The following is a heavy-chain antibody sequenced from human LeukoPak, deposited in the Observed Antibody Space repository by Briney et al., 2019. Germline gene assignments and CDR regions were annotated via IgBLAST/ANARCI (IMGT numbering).Heavy chain of an antibody. CDR3: ARGQDCSSTSCYFDY. D-gene: IGHD2-2*01. CDR2: IYYSGST. J-gene: IGHJ4*02. Sequence: PSETLSLTCTVSGGSISSGDYYWSWIRQPPGKDLEWIGYIYYSGSTYYNPSLKSRVTISVDTSKNQFSLKLSSVTAADTAVYYCARGQDCSSTSCYFDYWGQGTLVTVSS. V-gene: IGHV4-30-4*08. CDR1: GGSISSGDYY.